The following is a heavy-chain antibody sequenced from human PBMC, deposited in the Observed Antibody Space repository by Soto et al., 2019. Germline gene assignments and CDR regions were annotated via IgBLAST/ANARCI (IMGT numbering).Heavy chain of an antibody. V-gene: IGHV1-46*01. CDR2: INPSGGST. J-gene: IGHJ5*02. D-gene: IGHD3-22*01. CDR1: GYTFTSYY. Sequence: APVKVSCKASGYTFTSYYMHWVRQAPGQGLEWMGIINPSGGSTSYAQKFQGRVTMTRDTSTSTVYMELSSLRSEDTAVYYCASSYYDSSGYSANWFDPWGQGTLVTVSS. CDR3: ASSYYDSSGYSANWFDP.